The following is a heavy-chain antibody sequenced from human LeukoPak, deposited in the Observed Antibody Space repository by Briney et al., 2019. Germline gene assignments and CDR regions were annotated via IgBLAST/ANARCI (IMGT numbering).Heavy chain of an antibody. CDR3: VKVGLHDYGDYGVDY. CDR2: ISSNGGST. Sequence: GGSLRLSCSASGFTFSSYAMRWVRQAPGKGLEYVSAISSNGGSTYYADSVKGRFTISRDNSKNTLYLQMSSLRAEDTAVYYCVKVGLHDYGDYGVDYWGQGTLVTVSS. V-gene: IGHV3-64D*06. J-gene: IGHJ4*02. D-gene: IGHD4-17*01. CDR1: GFTFSSYA.